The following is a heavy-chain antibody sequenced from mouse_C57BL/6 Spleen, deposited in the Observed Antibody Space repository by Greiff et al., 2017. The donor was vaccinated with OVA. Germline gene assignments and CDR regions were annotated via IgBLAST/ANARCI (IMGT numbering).Heavy chain of an antibody. CDR1: GFTFTDYY. V-gene: IGHV7-3*01. J-gene: IGHJ1*03. CDR3: ARYGSREGYWYVDV. D-gene: IGHD1-1*01. CDR2: IRNKANGYTT. Sequence: DVKLVESGGGLVQPGGSLSLSCAASGFTFTDYYMSWVRQPPGKALEWLGFIRNKANGYTTEYSASVKGRFTISRDNAQSILYLQMNALRAEDSATYYCARYGSREGYWYVDVWGTGTTVTVSA.